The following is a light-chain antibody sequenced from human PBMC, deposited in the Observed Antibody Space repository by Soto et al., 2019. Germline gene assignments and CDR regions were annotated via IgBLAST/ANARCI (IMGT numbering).Light chain of an antibody. Sequence: DIQLTQSPSFLSASVGDRVTITCRASQGISSYLAWYQQKPGKAPKLLIYAASTLQSGVPSRFSGSGSGTEFTLTISSLQPEDFATCYCQQLNSYPYTFGQGTKLQSK. CDR3: QQLNSYPYT. J-gene: IGKJ2*01. CDR2: AAS. CDR1: QGISSY. V-gene: IGKV1-9*01.